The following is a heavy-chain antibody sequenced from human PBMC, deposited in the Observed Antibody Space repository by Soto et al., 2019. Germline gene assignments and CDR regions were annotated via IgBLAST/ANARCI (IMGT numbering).Heavy chain of an antibody. J-gene: IGHJ5*02. Sequence: PSETLSLTCTVSGGSISSSSYYWGWIRQPPGKGLEWIGSIYYSGSTYYNPSLKSRVTISVDTSKNQFSLKLSSVTAADTAVYYCARGVAMVRGVIKGWFDPWGQGTLVTVSS. CDR2: IYYSGST. CDR3: ARGVAMVRGVIKGWFDP. D-gene: IGHD3-10*01. CDR1: GGSISSSSYY. V-gene: IGHV4-39*01.